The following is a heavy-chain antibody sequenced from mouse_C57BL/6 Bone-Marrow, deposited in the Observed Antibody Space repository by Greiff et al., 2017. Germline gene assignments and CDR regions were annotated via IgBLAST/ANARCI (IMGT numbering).Heavy chain of an antibody. D-gene: IGHD2-2*01. CDR1: GYTFTDYY. Sequence: QVHVKQSGAELVRPGASVKLSCKASGYTFTDYYINWVKQRPGQGLEWIARIYPGSGNTYYNEKFKGKATLTAEKSSSTAYMQLSSLTSEDSAVYFCARSLWFFDYWGQGTTLTVSS. CDR2: IYPGSGNT. V-gene: IGHV1-76*01. J-gene: IGHJ2*01. CDR3: ARSLWFFDY.